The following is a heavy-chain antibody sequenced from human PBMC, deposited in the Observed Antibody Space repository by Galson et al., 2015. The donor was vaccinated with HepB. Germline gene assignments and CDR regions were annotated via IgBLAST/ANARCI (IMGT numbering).Heavy chain of an antibody. V-gene: IGHV3-33*01. CDR3: ARDSGGSCYFDY. J-gene: IGHJ4*02. CDR1: GFTFSSYG. D-gene: IGHD2-15*01. CDR2: IWYDGSNK. Sequence: SLRLSCAASGFTFSSYGMHWVRQAPGKGLEWVAVIWYDGSNKYYADAVKGRFTISRDNSKNTLYLQMNSLRAEDTAVYYCARDSGGSCYFDYWGQGTLVTVSS.